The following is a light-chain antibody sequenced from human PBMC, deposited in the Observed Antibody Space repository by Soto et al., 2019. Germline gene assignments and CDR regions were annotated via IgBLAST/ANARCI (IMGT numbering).Light chain of an antibody. CDR3: QQYEVYPWT. V-gene: IGKV3-20*01. CDR2: GAS. Sequence: EIVLTKSPGTLSLSQGERATLSCMASQSVSNNYLAWYQQKPGQAPRLLIYGASTRATGSPDRFSGSGSGTEFTLTISSLQPDDSATYYCQQYEVYPWTFGRGTKVEI. CDR1: QSVSNNY. J-gene: IGKJ1*01.